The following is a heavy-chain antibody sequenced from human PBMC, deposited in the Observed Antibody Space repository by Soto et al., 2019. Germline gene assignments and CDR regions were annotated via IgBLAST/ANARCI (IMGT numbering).Heavy chain of an antibody. J-gene: IGHJ4*02. D-gene: IGHD4-17*01. CDR3: ARWSGYADA. CDR2: LSGGGANT. V-gene: IGHV3-23*01. Sequence: LRLSCAASGFSFSTYSMAWVRQAAGKGPQWVSGLSGGGANTFYIDSVRGRFTISVDNSKNTVYLQMDSLRADDTAVYYCARWSGYADAWGQGTLVTVSS. CDR1: GFSFSTYS.